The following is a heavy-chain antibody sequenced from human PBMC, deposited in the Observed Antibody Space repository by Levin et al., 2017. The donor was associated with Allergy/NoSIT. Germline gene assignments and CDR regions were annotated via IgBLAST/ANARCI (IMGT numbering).Heavy chain of an antibody. J-gene: IGHJ3*02. CDR1: GGTFSSYA. Sequence: SVKVSCKASGGTFSSYAISWVRQAPGQGLEWMGGIIPIFGTANYAQKFQGRVTITADESTSTAYMELSSLRSEDTAVYYCARLGYSSSWTDPERDAFDIWGQGTMVTVSS. CDR3: ARLGYSSSWTDPERDAFDI. CDR2: IIPIFGTA. V-gene: IGHV1-69*13. D-gene: IGHD6-13*01.